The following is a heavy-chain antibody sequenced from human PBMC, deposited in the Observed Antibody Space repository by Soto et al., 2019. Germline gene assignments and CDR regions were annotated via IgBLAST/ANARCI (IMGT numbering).Heavy chain of an antibody. CDR3: ARSHYDYIWGSYHEPLDY. CDR1: GFTFSDYY. J-gene: IGHJ4*02. CDR2: ISSSGSTI. V-gene: IGHV3-11*01. D-gene: IGHD3-16*02. Sequence: GGSLRLSCAASGFTFSDYYMSWIRQAPGKGLEWVSYISSSGSTIYYADSVKGRFTISRDNAKNSLYLQMNSLRAEDTAVYYCARSHYDYIWGSYHEPLDYWGQGTLVTVSS.